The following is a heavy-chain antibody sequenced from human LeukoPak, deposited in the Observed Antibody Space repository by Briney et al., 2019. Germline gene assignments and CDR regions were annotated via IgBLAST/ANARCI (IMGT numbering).Heavy chain of an antibody. CDR1: GYTFTSYG. V-gene: IGHV1-18*01. Sequence: GASVTVSCKASGYTFTSYGISWVRQAPGQGLEWMGWISAYNGNTNYAQKLQGRVTMTTDTSTSTAYMELRSLRSDDTAVYYCARASGRYSSGWYVDPLGYWGQGTLVTVSS. CDR2: ISAYNGNT. J-gene: IGHJ4*02. D-gene: IGHD6-19*01. CDR3: ARASGRYSSGWYVDPLGY.